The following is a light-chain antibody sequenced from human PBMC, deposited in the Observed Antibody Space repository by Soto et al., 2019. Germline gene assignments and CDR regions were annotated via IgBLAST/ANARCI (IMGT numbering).Light chain of an antibody. V-gene: IGKV3-15*01. CDR2: GAS. J-gene: IGKJ1*01. CDR3: QHYNNWPPWT. Sequence: EIVMTQSPATLSVSPGERATLSCRASQSVSSNLAWYQQKRGQAPWLLIYGASTRATGIPARCRGSGSGTEFTLTISSLQSEDFAVYYCQHYNNWPPWTVGQGTKVEIK. CDR1: QSVSSN.